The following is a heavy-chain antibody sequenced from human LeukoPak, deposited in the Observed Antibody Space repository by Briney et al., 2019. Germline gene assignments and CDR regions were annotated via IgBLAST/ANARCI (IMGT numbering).Heavy chain of an antibody. Sequence: SETLSLTCTVSGGSISSGGYYWSWIRQHPGKGLEWIGDIYYSGSTYYDPSLKSRVPISVDTSKNQFSLKLSSVTAADTAVYYCARRRGGVPAAISYFDYWGQGTLVPVSS. CDR3: ARRRGGVPAAISYFDY. CDR2: IYYSGST. V-gene: IGHV4-31*03. CDR1: GGSISSGGYY. D-gene: IGHD2-2*01. J-gene: IGHJ4*02.